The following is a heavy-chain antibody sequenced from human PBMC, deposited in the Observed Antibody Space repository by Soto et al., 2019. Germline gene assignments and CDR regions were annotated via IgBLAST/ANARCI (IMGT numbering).Heavy chain of an antibody. V-gene: IGHV1-69*19. Sequence: QVQLVQSGAEMKKPGSSVKVSCQSSGGTFNTYAMNWVRQAPGQGPEWMGDITPMFGAANYAPKFQGRVTITADECTSTAYLQLSSLTSEDTARYFCAGEVHAPTSAFVYWGQGTLVTVSS. J-gene: IGHJ4*02. D-gene: IGHD2-8*01. CDR1: GGTFNTYA. CDR2: ITPMFGAA. CDR3: AGEVHAPTSAFVY.